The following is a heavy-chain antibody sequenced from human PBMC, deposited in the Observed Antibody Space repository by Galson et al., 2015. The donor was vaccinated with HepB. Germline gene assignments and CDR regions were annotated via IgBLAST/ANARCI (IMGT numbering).Heavy chain of an antibody. V-gene: IGHV5-51*01. CDR1: GYSFTTYW. Sequence: QSGAEVKKPGESLKISCKGSGYSFTTYWIGWVRQMPGKGLEWMGIIYLGDSDTRYSPSFQGQVTMSADKSISTAYLQWSRLKASDTAMYYCARIPPGFCSSTYCQALFDYWGQGTLVTVSS. J-gene: IGHJ4*02. CDR2: IYLGDSDT. D-gene: IGHD2-2*01. CDR3: ARIPPGFCSSTYCQALFDY.